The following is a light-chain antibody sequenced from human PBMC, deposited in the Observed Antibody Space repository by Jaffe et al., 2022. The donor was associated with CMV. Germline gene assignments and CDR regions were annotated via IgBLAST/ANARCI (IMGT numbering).Light chain of an antibody. CDR3: QQSYSTPRT. CDR2: WAS. V-gene: IGKV4-1*01. Sequence: DIVMTQSPDSLAVSLGERATINCKSSQSVLYSSNNKNYLSWYQQKPGQPPKLLFYWASTRESGVPDRFSGSGSGTDFTLTISGLQAEDVAVYYCQQSYSTPRTFGQGTKVEIK. CDR1: QSVLYSSNNKNY. J-gene: IGKJ1*01.